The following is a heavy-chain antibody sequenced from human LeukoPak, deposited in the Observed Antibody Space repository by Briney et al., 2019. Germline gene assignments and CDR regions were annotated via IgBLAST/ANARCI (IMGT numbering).Heavy chain of an antibody. CDR2: INHSGST. D-gene: IGHD3-3*01. V-gene: IGHV4-34*01. CDR3: ARGPLLHY. Sequence: SETLSLTCAVYGGSFSGYYWSWIRQPPGKGLEWIGEINHSGSTNYNPSLKSRVTISVDTSKNQFSLKLSPVTAADTAVYYCARGPLLHYWGQGTLVTVSS. J-gene: IGHJ4*02. CDR1: GGSFSGYY.